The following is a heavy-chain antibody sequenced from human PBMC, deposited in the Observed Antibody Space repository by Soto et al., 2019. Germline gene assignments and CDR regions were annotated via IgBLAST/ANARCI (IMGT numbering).Heavy chain of an antibody. J-gene: IGHJ4*02. Sequence: PGGSLRLSCAASGFTFSGSAMHWVRQASGKGLEWVGRIRSKANSYATAYAASVKGRFTISRDDSKNTAYLQMNSLKTEDTAVYYCARRPIFGVVNIGPSFDYWGQGTLVTVSS. V-gene: IGHV3-73*01. CDR1: GFTFSGSA. CDR2: IRSKANSYAT. D-gene: IGHD3-3*01. CDR3: ARRPIFGVVNIGPSFDY.